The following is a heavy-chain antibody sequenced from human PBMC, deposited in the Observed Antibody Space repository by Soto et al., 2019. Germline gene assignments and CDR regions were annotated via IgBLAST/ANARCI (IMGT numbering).Heavy chain of an antibody. CDR1: GFSLSTSGMC. V-gene: IGHV2-70*11. D-gene: IGHD1-26*01. J-gene: IGHJ4*02. CDR2: IDWDDDK. CDR3: LRIRYSGSYYSIDY. Sequence: SGPTLVNPTQTLTLTCTFSGFSLSTSGMCVSWIRQPPGKALEWLARIDWDDDKYYSTSLKTRLTISKDTSKNQVVLTMTNMDPVDTATYYCLRIRYSGSYYSIDYRAQRTLVTGSS.